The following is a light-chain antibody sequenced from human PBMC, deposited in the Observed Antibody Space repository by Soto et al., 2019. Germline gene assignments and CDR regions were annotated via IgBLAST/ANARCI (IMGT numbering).Light chain of an antibody. CDR3: QVWDSSSDPRV. J-gene: IGLJ2*01. CDR1: NIGSKS. CDR2: YDS. Sequence: SYELTQPPSVSVAPGKTARITCGGNNIGSKSVHWYQQKPGQAPVLVIYYDSDRPSGIPERFSGYNSGNTATLTISRVEAGDEADYYCQVWDSSSDPRVFGGGTQLTVL. V-gene: IGLV3-21*04.